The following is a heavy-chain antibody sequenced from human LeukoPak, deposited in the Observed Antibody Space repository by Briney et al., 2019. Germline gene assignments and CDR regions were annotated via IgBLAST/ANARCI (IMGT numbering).Heavy chain of an antibody. D-gene: IGHD2-21*02. CDR2: IKQDGSQK. CDR3: AREGTFGDYRASGDH. V-gene: IGHV3-7*03. J-gene: IGHJ4*02. CDR1: GFTFSTYW. Sequence: GGSPRLSCEASGFTFSTYWMKWVRQAPGKGLEWVANIKQDGSQKYYVDSVKGRFIISRDNAKNSLYLQMNSVRAEDTAVYYCAREGTFGDYRASGDHWGQGTLVTVSS.